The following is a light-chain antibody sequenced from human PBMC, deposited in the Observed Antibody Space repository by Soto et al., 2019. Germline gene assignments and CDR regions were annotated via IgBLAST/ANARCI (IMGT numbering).Light chain of an antibody. J-gene: IGKJ2*01. V-gene: IGKV1-39*01. Sequence: EIQMTQSPSSLSSSVGDRVTITCRASQSISSYLNWYQQKPGKAPKLLIYSASSLQSGVPSRFCGSGSGTDFTLNISSLQPEDFATYYCQQRYSTPYTFGQGTKLEIK. CDR3: QQRYSTPYT. CDR2: SAS. CDR1: QSISSY.